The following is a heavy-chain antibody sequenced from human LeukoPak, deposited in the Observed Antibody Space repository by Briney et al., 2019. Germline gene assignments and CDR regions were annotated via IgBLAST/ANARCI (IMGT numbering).Heavy chain of an antibody. V-gene: IGHV1-69*04. J-gene: IGHJ4*02. CDR3: ARVPGYFDWLLDY. CDR1: GGTFSSYA. CDR2: IIPILRIA. D-gene: IGHD3-9*01. Sequence: SVKVSCKASGGTFSSYAISWVRQAPGQGLEWMGRIIPILRIANYAQKFQGRVTITADKSTSTAYMELSSLRSEDTAVYYCARVPGYFDWLLDYWGQGTLVTVSS.